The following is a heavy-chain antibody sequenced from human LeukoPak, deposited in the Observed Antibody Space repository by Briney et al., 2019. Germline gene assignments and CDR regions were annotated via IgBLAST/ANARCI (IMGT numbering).Heavy chain of an antibody. J-gene: IGHJ4*02. Sequence: GGSLRLSSAASGFTCSSYAMSRVRQAPGKGLEWVSTIGGSGGGTSSTDSVKGRFTISRDNSKNTLYLQMNSLRAEDTAVYYCARDQYYASGSYYNSSKGYFDYWGQGTLVTVSS. CDR1: GFTCSSYA. V-gene: IGHV3-23*01. CDR3: ARDQYYASGSYYNSSKGYFDY. D-gene: IGHD3-10*01. CDR2: IGGSGGGT.